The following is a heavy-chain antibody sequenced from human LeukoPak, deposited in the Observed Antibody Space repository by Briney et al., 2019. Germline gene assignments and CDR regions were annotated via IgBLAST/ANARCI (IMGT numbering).Heavy chain of an antibody. CDR3: ARDRSGSYYFDY. D-gene: IGHD1-26*01. Sequence: SQTLSLTCTVSGGSISSGGYYWSWIRQHPGKGLEWIGYIYYSGSTYYNPSLKSRVTISVDTSKNQFSLKLSSVTAADTAVYYCARDRSGSYYFDYWGQGALVTVSS. CDR1: GGSISSGGYY. CDR2: IYYSGST. J-gene: IGHJ4*02. V-gene: IGHV4-31*03.